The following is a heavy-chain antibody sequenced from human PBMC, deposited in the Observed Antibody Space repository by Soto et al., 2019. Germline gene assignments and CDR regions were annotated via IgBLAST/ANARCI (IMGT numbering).Heavy chain of an antibody. CDR2: IYYSGST. CDR1: GGSISSGGYS. Sequence: SETLSLTCAVSGGSISSGGYSWSWIRQPPGKGLEWIGYIYYSGSTNYNPSLKSRVTISVDTSKNQFSLKLSSVTAADTAVYYCARSTSSGTFWFDPWGQGTLVTVSS. D-gene: IGHD6-13*01. J-gene: IGHJ5*02. V-gene: IGHV4-61*08. CDR3: ARSTSSGTFWFDP.